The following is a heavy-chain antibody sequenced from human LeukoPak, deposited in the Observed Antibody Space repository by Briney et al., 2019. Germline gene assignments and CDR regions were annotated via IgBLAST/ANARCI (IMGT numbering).Heavy chain of an antibody. CDR3: ARGGLRYFDWLSSYYFDY. J-gene: IGHJ4*02. Sequence: RTSETLSLTCAVYGGSFSGYYWSWIRQPPGKGLEWIGEINHSGSTNYNPSLKSRVTISVDTSKNQFSLKLSSVTAADTAAYYCARGGLRYFDWLSSYYFDYWGQGTLVTVSS. V-gene: IGHV4-34*01. D-gene: IGHD3-9*01. CDR2: INHSGST. CDR1: GGSFSGYY.